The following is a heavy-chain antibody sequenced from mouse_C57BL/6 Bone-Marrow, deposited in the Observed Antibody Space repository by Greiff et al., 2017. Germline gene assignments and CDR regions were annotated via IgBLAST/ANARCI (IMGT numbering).Heavy chain of an antibody. D-gene: IGHD3-2*02. J-gene: IGHJ3*01. CDR3: ASTGQEEFAY. Sequence: VQLQQPGAELAKPGASVKLSCKASGYTFTSYWIHWVKQRTGQGLEWIGEIYPRSGNTNYNEKFKGKATLTVDKSSSAAYMQLRSLTSEDSAVYYCASTGQEEFAYWGKGTLVTVSA. CDR2: IYPRSGNT. V-gene: IGHV1-81*01. CDR1: GYTFTSYW.